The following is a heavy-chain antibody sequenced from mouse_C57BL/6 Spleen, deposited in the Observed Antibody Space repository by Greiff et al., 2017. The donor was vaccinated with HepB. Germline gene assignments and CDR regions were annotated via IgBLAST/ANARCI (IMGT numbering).Heavy chain of an antibody. Sequence: VQLQQSVAELVRPGASVKLSCTASGFNIKNTYMHWVKQRPEQGLEWIGRISPANGYTKYAPKIQGKATITADTSSNTDYLQLSSLTSEDTAIYYCAQERSQRGQGLYYYAMDYWGQGTSVPVSS. D-gene: IGHD3-2*02. V-gene: IGHV14-3*01. CDR2: ISPANGYT. J-gene: IGHJ4*01. CDR1: GFNIKNTY. CDR3: AQERSQRGQGLYYYAMDY.